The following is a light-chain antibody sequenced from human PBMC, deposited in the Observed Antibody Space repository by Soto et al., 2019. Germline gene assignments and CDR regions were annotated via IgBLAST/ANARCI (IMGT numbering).Light chain of an antibody. J-gene: IGLJ1*01. V-gene: IGLV2-14*01. CDR1: SSDVGGYNY. CDR2: EVS. Sequence: QSVLTQPASVSGSPGQSITISCTGTSSDVGGYNYVSWYQQHPGKAPKHIIYEVSNRPSGVSNRFSGSKSGNTASLTISGLQAEDEADYYCNSYTSKSTGVFGTGTEVAVL. CDR3: NSYTSKSTGV.